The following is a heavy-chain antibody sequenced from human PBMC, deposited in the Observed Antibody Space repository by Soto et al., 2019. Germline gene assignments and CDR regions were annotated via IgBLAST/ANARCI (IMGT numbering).Heavy chain of an antibody. D-gene: IGHD3-10*01. CDR2: VYHTGSV. Sequence: QVHLQESGPGLVKPSETLSLTCNVSGVSMTGYHWNWIRQPPGKTLEWIGFVYHTGSVSYNSSLKGRASISVDRSKNQFSLRLTSLTAADTAVYYCARRLNLGSFDHWGQGTLVTVSS. J-gene: IGHJ5*02. CDR3: ARRLNLGSFDH. V-gene: IGHV4-59*01. CDR1: GVSMTGYH.